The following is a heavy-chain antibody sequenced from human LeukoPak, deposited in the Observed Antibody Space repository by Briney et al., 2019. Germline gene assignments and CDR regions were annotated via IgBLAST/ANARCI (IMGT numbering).Heavy chain of an antibody. J-gene: IGHJ4*02. CDR2: IDPSGGST. D-gene: IGHD3/OR15-3a*01. Sequence: ASVTVSCTASGYTFTSYGISWVRQAPGQGLEWMGIIDPSGGSTSNAQTFQGRVTMTRDTSTSTVYMELSSLRSEDTAVYYCASDWTNKSYFDYWGQGTLVTVSS. CDR3: ASDWTNKSYFDY. CDR1: GYTFTSYG. V-gene: IGHV1-46*01.